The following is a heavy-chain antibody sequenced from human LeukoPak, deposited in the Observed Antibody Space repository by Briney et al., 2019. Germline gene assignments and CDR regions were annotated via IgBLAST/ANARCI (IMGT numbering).Heavy chain of an antibody. CDR2: INPNSGGR. CDR1: GYTFTDYY. J-gene: IGHJ4*02. CDR3: ASSLISAAGTLFDS. Sequence: VGSLKVSCKASGYTFTDYYMHWVRQAPGQGLEWMGWINPNSGGRNYAQKFQGRVTLTRDTSISTAYMELSSLRSDDTAVYYCASSLISAAGTLFDSWGQGTLVTVCS. V-gene: IGHV1-2*02. D-gene: IGHD6-13*01.